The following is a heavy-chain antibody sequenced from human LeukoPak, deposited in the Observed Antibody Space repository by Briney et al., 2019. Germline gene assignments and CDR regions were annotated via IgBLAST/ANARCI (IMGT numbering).Heavy chain of an antibody. D-gene: IGHD6-19*01. CDR2: INHSGST. V-gene: IGHV4-34*01. CDR1: GGSLSGYY. J-gene: IGHJ4*02. CDR3: ARQWLVSPLFDY. Sequence: SETLSLTCAVYGGSLSGYYWSWIRQPPGKGLEWIGEINHSGSTNYNPSLKSRVTISVDTSKNQLSLKLSSMIAADTAVYYCARQWLVSPLFDYWGQGTLVTVSS.